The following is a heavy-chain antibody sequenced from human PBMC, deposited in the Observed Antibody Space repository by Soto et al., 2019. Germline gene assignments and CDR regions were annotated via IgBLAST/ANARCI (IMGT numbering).Heavy chain of an antibody. CDR2: INHSGST. Sequence: QVQLQQWGAGLLKPSETLSLTCAVYGGSFSGYYWSWIRQPPGKGLEWIGEINHSGSTNYNPSLKSRVTISVDTSKNQFSLKLSSVTAADTAVYYCARGGPSPTMVRGVNHDYWGQGTLVTVSS. V-gene: IGHV4-34*01. D-gene: IGHD3-10*01. CDR1: GGSFSGYY. CDR3: ARGGPSPTMVRGVNHDY. J-gene: IGHJ4*02.